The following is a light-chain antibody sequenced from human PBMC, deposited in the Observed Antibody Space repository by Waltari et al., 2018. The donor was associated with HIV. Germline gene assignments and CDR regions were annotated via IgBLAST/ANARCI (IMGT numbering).Light chain of an antibody. CDR3: ASWDDSLNGVI. CDR2: RSD. J-gene: IGLJ2*01. V-gene: IGLV1-44*01. Sequence: QSVLTQPPSASGTPGQRGTISCSGSTSNIGTRPVNWYQQLAGSAPKLLIYRSDLRPSGVPDRFSGSKSAPSASLAISGLQSEDEATYYCASWDDSLNGVIFGGGTELTVL. CDR1: TSNIGTRP.